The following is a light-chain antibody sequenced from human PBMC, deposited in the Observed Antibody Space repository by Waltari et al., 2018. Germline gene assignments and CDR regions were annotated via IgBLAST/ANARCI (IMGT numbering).Light chain of an antibody. V-gene: IGKV4-1*01. CDR1: QSVLYSPNNKNY. Sequence: DIVMTQSPDSLAVSLGERATINCKSSQSVLYSPNNKNYLAWYQQKPGQPPKLLIYWASTRESGVPDRFSGSGSGTDFTLTISSLQSDDFAVYYCLQYNNWPYTFGQGTRLEIK. CDR2: WAS. J-gene: IGKJ2*01. CDR3: LQYNNWPYT.